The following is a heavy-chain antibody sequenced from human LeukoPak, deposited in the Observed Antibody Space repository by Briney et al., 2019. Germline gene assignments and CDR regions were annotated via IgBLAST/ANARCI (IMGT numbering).Heavy chain of an antibody. J-gene: IGHJ4*02. CDR1: GFTFSGYW. CDR3: ARYRHLGY. CDR2: INQNGGEK. Sequence: PGGSLRLSCADSGFTFSGYWMNWVRQAPGKGLEWVANINQNGGEKYYVDSGKGRFTIPRDNGKNSLYLQMNSLRAEDTAVYYCARYRHLGYWGQGTLVTVSS. V-gene: IGHV3-7*01.